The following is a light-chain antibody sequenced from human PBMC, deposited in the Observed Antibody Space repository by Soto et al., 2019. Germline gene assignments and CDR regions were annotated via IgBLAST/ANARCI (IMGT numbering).Light chain of an antibody. V-gene: IGKV3-20*01. CDR3: QQYGSSGT. CDR2: AAS. Sequence: EIVLTQSPGTLSLSPGERATLSCRASQSVSNNYLAWYQQKPGQAPRLLIYAASNRATGIPDRFSGSGSGTDFTLTISRLEPEDFAVYYCQQYGSSGTFGQGTKVDI. CDR1: QSVSNNY. J-gene: IGKJ1*01.